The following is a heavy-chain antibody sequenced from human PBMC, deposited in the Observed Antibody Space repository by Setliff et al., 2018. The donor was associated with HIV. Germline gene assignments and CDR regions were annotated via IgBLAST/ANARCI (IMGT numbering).Heavy chain of an antibody. CDR2: ISYDGNNQ. CDR1: GFNFGSYA. CDR3: VRGPQFTPH. Sequence: GGSLRLSCAVSGFNFGSYAIHWVRLAPGQGPQWVALISYDGNNQWYADSVKGRFTISRDNAKNTLYLQMNRLRADDTAVYYCVRGPQFTPHWGQGTLVTVSS. D-gene: IGHD3-16*01. J-gene: IGHJ4*02. V-gene: IGHV3-30-3*01.